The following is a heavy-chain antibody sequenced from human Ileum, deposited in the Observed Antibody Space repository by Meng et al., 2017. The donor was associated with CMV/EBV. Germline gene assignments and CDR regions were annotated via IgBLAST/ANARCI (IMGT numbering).Heavy chain of an antibody. V-gene: IGHV3-66*02. CDR3: ASPRYDFWSGPFNI. J-gene: IGHJ3*02. CDR1: GFTVSNNY. D-gene: IGHD3-3*01. Sequence: GGSLRLSCAASGFTVSNNYMNWVRQAPGKGLEWVSVIYDSGKIYYADSVKGRFISSRDHSKKTLYLEMNSLRVEDTAVYYCASPRYDFWSGPFNIWGQGTMVTVSS. CDR2: IYDSGKI.